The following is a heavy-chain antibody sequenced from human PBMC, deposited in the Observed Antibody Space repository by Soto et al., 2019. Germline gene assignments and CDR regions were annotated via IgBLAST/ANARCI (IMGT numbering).Heavy chain of an antibody. CDR2: SDHTGGT. CDR1: RGSVNGYY. Sequence: SESLSLASAVYRGSVNGYYWDWIRQPHGKGLEWIGESDHTGGTHYNPSRKSRVTMSVDTSKNQFALRLSSVTAADTAIYYCATRITVFGLLIPPFDPWGQGTQVTVSS. V-gene: IGHV4-34*01. CDR3: ATRITVFGLLIPPFDP. D-gene: IGHD3-3*01. J-gene: IGHJ5*02.